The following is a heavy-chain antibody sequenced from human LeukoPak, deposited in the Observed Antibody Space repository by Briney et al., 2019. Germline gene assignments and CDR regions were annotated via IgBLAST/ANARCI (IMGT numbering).Heavy chain of an antibody. CDR3: ARTDSLQDGMDV. J-gene: IGHJ6*02. V-gene: IGHV3-21*01. Sequence: GGSLRLSCAASGFTFSSYSMSWVRQAPGKGLEWVSSISSSSSYIYYADSVKGRFTISRDNAKNSLYLQMNSLRAEDTAVYYCARTDSLQDGMDVWGQGTTVTVSS. CDR1: GFTFSSYS. CDR2: ISSSSSYI.